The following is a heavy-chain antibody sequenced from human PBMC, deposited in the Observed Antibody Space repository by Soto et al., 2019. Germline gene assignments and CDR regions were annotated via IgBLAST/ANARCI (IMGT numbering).Heavy chain of an antibody. CDR3: ARELPQRQGRNMDV. V-gene: IGHV3-21*04. J-gene: IGHJ6*02. Sequence: VGSLRLSCAPSGFNFSVYSMNWVRQAPGKGLEWVASISSSTGYINYADSLKGRATISRDNAKNSLFLQLNSLTAADTAVYYCARELPQRQGRNMDVWGQGTTVTVSS. D-gene: IGHD1-1*01. CDR1: GFNFSVYS. CDR2: ISSSTGYI.